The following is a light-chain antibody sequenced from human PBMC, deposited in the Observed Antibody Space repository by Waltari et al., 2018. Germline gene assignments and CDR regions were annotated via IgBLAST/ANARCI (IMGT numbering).Light chain of an antibody. CDR1: SSDVGRYNY. CDR3: CSYAGIYTWV. Sequence: QSALTQPRSVSGSPGQSVTISCTGTSSDVGRYNYVSWFQQYPGKAPKLMISDVSERPSGVPDRFSCSKSGNTASLTISGLQAEDEADYYCCSYAGIYTWVFGGGTQLTVL. V-gene: IGLV2-11*01. CDR2: DVS. J-gene: IGLJ3*02.